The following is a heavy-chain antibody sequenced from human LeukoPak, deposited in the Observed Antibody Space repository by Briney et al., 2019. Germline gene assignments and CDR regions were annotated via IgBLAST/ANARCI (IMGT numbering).Heavy chain of an antibody. J-gene: IGHJ4*02. CDR3: ARGRQLARY. CDR1: GASISSIPYY. V-gene: IGHV4-39*07. Sequence: SETLSLTCTVSGASISSIPYYWGWIRQPPGKGLEWIESIYYGGSTYYNPSLKSRVTISVDTSKNQFSLRLSSVTAADTAVYYCARGRQLARYWGQGTLVTVSS. CDR2: IYYGGST. D-gene: IGHD6-6*01.